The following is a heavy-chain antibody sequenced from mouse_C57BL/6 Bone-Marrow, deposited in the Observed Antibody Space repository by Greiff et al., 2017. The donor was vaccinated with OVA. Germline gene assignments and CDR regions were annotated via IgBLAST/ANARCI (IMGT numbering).Heavy chain of an antibody. CDR3: ARRVYYGNLYYAMDY. V-gene: IGHV5-2*01. Sequence: EVQLQESGGGLVQPGESLKLSCESNEYEFPSHDMSWVRKTPEKRLELVAAINSDGGSTYYPDTMERRFIISRDNTKKTLYLQMSSLRSEDTALYYCARRVYYGNLYYAMDYWGQGTSVTVSS. D-gene: IGHD2-1*01. CDR1: EYEFPSHD. CDR2: INSDGGST. J-gene: IGHJ4*01.